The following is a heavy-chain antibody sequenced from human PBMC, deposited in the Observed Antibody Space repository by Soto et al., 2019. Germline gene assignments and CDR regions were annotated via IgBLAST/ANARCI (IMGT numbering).Heavy chain of an antibody. CDR3: ARGDGSGSTSGNFDY. V-gene: IGHV4-34*01. D-gene: IGHD3-10*01. J-gene: IGHJ4*02. Sequence: SETLSLTCAVYGGSFSGYYWSWIRQPPGKGLEWIGEINHSGSTNYNPSLKSRVTISVDTSKNQFSLKLSSVTAADTAVYYCARGDGSGSTSGNFDYWGQGTLVTVSS. CDR1: GGSFSGYY. CDR2: INHSGST.